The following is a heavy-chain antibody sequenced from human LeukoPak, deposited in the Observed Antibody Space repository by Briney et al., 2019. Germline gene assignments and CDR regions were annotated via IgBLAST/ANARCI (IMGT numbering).Heavy chain of an antibody. D-gene: IGHD6-19*01. J-gene: IGHJ6*03. CDR2: MNPNSGNT. CDR1: GYTFTSYD. Sequence: ASVKVSCKASGYTFTSYDINWVRQATGQGLEWMGWMNPNSGNTGYAQKFQGRVTMTRNTSINTAYMELSSLRSEDTAVYYCARGCRAVAGYPVKGYYYYMDVWGKGTMVTVSS. CDR3: ARGCRAVAGYPVKGYYYYMDV. V-gene: IGHV1-8*01.